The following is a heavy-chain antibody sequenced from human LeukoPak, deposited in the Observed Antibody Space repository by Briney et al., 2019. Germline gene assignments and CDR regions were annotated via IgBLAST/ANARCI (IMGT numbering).Heavy chain of an antibody. CDR1: GFTFSSYG. CDR3: ARESPHCSGVSCFFDY. CDR2: ISYDGSNK. V-gene: IGHV3-30*03. J-gene: IGHJ4*02. D-gene: IGHD2-15*01. Sequence: PSGGSLRLSCAASGFTFSSYGMHWVRQAPGKGLEWVAVISYDGSNKYYADSVKGRFTISRDNSKNTLYLQMNSLRAEDTALYYCARESPHCSGVSCFFDYWGQGTLVTVSS.